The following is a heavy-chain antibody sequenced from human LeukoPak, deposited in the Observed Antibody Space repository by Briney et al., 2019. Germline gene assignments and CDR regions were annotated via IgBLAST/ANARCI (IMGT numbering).Heavy chain of an antibody. CDR3: ARGGDYNYFDY. J-gene: IGHJ4*02. V-gene: IGHV4-34*01. D-gene: IGHD4-17*01. CDR2: INHSGST. CDR1: GGSFSGYY. Sequence: SETLSLTCAVYGGSFSGYYWSWIRQPPGKGLEWIGEINHSGSTNYNPSLKSRVTISVDTSKNQFSLKLSSVTATDTAVYYCARGGDYNYFDYWGQGTLVTVSS.